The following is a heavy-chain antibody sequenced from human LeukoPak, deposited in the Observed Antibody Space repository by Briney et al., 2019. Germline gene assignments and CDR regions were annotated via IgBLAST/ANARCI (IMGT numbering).Heavy chain of an antibody. Sequence: GASVKVSCKASGYTFTSYGISWVRQAPGQGLEWMGWISAYNGNTNYAQKLQGRVTMTTDTSTNTAYMELRSLRSDDTAVYYCASAINDYGDYGQNAFDIWGQGTMVTVSS. D-gene: IGHD4-17*01. CDR2: ISAYNGNT. CDR1: GYTFTSYG. V-gene: IGHV1-18*01. J-gene: IGHJ3*02. CDR3: ASAINDYGDYGQNAFDI.